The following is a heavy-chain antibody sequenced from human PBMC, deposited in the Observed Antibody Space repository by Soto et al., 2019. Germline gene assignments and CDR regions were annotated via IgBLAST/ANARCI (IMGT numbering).Heavy chain of an antibody. V-gene: IGHV1-69*13. CDR1: GGTFSSYA. Sequence: SVKVSCKASGGTFSSYAISWVRQAPGQGLEWMGGIIPIFGTANYAQKFQGRVTITADESTSTAYMELSSLRSEDTAVYYCASMVGAIKGYDYWGQGTLGTVSS. J-gene: IGHJ4*02. D-gene: IGHD1-26*01. CDR3: ASMVGAIKGYDY. CDR2: IIPIFGTA.